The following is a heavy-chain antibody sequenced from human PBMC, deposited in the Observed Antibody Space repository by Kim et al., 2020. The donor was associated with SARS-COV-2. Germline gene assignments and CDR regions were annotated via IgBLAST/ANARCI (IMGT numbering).Heavy chain of an antibody. J-gene: IGHJ6*02. CDR3: ARHYYPRYYYYGMDV. D-gene: IGHD1-26*01. CDR1: GYSFTSYW. Sequence: GESLKISCKGSGYSFTSYWISWVRQMPGKGLEWMGRIDPSDSYTNYSPSFQGHVTISADKSISTAYLQWSSLKASDTAMYYCARHYYPRYYYYGMDVWGQGTTVTVSS. CDR2: IDPSDSYT. V-gene: IGHV5-10-1*01.